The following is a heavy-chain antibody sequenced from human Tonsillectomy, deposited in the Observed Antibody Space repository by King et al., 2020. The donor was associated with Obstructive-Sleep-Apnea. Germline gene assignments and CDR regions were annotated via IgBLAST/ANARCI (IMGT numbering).Heavy chain of an antibody. Sequence: VQLVESGGGLVKPGGSLRLSCAASGFTFRDYYMSWIRQAAGKGLGWGSYISSSSSYTKYADSVKGRFTISRDNAKNSLYLQSNSLRAEDTAVYYCAIGLDYYGSGSYGYWGQGTLVTVSS. CDR3: AIGLDYYGSGSYGY. V-gene: IGHV3-11*06. D-gene: IGHD3-10*01. CDR2: ISSSSSYT. J-gene: IGHJ4*02. CDR1: GFTFRDYY.